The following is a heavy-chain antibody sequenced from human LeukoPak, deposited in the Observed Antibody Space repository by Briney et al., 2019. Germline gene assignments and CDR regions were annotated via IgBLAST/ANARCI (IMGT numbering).Heavy chain of an antibody. D-gene: IGHD6-13*01. J-gene: IGHJ6*03. CDR3: ARAAWYSSRWYETGNYYYYYYMDV. V-gene: IGHV3-11*01. CDR2: ISSSGTVI. Sequence: GGSLRLSCAASGFTFSDYYMSWIRQAPGKGLEWVSYISSSGTVIKYADSVKGRFTISRDNAQNSMYLQMNTLRGEDTAVYYCARAAWYSSRWYETGNYYYYYYMDVWGKGTTVTVSS. CDR1: GFTFSDYY.